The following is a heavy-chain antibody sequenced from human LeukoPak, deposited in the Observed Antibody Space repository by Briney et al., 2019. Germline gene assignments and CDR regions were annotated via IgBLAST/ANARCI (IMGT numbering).Heavy chain of an antibody. D-gene: IGHD5/OR15-5a*01. CDR1: GGPFSGYY. Sequence: PSETLSLTCAVYGGPFSGYYWSWLRQPPGKGLEWIGRIYTSGSTNYNPSLKSRVTMSVDTSKNQFSLKLSSVTAADTAVYYCATSDTVSTYNWFDPWGQGTLVTVS. CDR2: IYTSGST. V-gene: IGHV4-59*10. CDR3: ATSDTVSTYNWFDP. J-gene: IGHJ5*02.